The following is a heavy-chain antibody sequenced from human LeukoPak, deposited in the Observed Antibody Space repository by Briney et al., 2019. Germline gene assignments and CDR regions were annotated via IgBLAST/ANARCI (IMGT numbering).Heavy chain of an antibody. CDR3: ARSPRYCSSTSCYWFDY. Sequence: SVKVSCKASGGTFSSYTISWVRQAPGQGLVWMGRIIPILGIANCAQKFQGRVTITADKSTSTAYMELSSLRSEDTAVYYCARSPRYCSSTSCYWFDYWGQGTLVTVSS. CDR2: IIPILGIA. D-gene: IGHD2-2*01. CDR1: GGTFSSYT. J-gene: IGHJ5*01. V-gene: IGHV1-69*02.